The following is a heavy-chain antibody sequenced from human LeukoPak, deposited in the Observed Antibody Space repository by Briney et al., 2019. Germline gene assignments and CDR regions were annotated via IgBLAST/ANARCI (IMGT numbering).Heavy chain of an antibody. D-gene: IGHD1-14*01. CDR1: GFTVSTKY. V-gene: IGHV3-66*04. CDR2: IYTGGST. Sequence: PGGSLRLSCAASGFTVSTKYMNWVRQAPGKGLEWVSVIYTGGSTNYADSVKGRFTISRDNSKNTLYLQMNNLRAEDTAVYYCARRYGDYWGQGTLVTVSS. J-gene: IGHJ4*02. CDR3: ARRYGDY.